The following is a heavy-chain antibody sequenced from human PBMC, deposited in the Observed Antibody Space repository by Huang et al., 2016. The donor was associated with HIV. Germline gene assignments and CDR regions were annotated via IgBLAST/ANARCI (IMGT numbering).Heavy chain of an antibody. CDR3: TRLRNGDDAFDI. V-gene: IGHV3-73*01. Sequence: EVQLVQSRGGLLRPGGSLRVSCAASGFTFSGSAIHWVRQTSGKGLWWVGGIKTKKDNYATAFTASLEGRFTVSRDDSRNTAYLQMNSLKTEDTAVYYCTRLRNGDDAFDIWGQGTTVTVSS. CDR2: IKTKKDNYAT. CDR1: GFTFSGSA. J-gene: IGHJ3*02.